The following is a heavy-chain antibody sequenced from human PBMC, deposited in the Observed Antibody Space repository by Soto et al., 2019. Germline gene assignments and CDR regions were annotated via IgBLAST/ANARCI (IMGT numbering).Heavy chain of an antibody. CDR1: GGTFSSYT. CDR2: IIPILGIA. V-gene: IGHV1-69*02. D-gene: IGHD3-10*01. CDR3: ASSYGSGSYYKRSLDY. J-gene: IGHJ4*02. Sequence: ASVKVSCKASGGTFSSYTISWVRQAPGQGHEWMGRIIPILGIANYAQKFQGRVTITADKSTSTAYMELSSLRSEDTAVYYCASSYGSGSYYKRSLDYWGQGTLVTVSS.